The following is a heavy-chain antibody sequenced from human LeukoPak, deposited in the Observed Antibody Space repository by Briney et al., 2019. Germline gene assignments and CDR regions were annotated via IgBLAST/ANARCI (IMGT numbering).Heavy chain of an antibody. Sequence: PGGSLRLSCAASGFTFSSYWMHWVRQAPGKGLVWVSRINSDGSSTSYADSVKGRFTISRDNAKNTLYLQMNSLRAGDTAVYYCARNKRATHNYFDYWGQGTLVTVSS. CDR1: GFTFSSYW. J-gene: IGHJ4*02. V-gene: IGHV3-74*01. CDR3: ARNKRATHNYFDY. CDR2: INSDGSST.